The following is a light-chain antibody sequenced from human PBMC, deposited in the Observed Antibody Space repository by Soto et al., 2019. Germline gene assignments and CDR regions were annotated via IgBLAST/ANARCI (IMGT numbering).Light chain of an antibody. CDR3: QQYGSSLIT. Sequence: ETVLAQTRCTLSWSPGERTTLCCRASQSVTSNSLAWYHQKFGQPPRLLIYGASSRATGIPDRFSGSGSGTDFTLTISRLEPADFAVYYCQQYGSSLITFGQGTRLEIK. J-gene: IGKJ5*01. V-gene: IGKV3-20*01. CDR1: QSVTSNS. CDR2: GAS.